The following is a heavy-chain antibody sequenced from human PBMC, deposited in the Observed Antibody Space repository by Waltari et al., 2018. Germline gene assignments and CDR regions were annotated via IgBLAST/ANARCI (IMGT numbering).Heavy chain of an antibody. CDR1: GGTFSSYA. CDR3: ARVSSSSSWPGFDY. D-gene: IGHD6-13*01. Sequence: QVQLVQSGAEVKKPGSSVKVSCKASGGTFSSYAISWVRQAPGQGLEGMGGINPSFGTANDAQKIQGRVTITADESTSTAYMELSSLRSEDTAVYYCARVSSSSSWPGFDYWGQGTLVTVSS. J-gene: IGHJ4*02. V-gene: IGHV1-69*01. CDR2: INPSFGTA.